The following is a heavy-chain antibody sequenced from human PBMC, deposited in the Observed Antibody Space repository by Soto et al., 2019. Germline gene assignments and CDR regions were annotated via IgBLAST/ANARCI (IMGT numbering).Heavy chain of an antibody. Sequence: GGSLRLSCAASGFTFSNAWMNWVRQAPGKGLEWVGRIKSKTDGGTTDYAAPVKGRFTISRDDSKNTLYLQMNSLKTEDTAVYYCTTALRYCTNGVCYPVPYWGQGTLVTVSS. CDR3: TTALRYCTNGVCYPVPY. D-gene: IGHD2-8*01. J-gene: IGHJ4*02. V-gene: IGHV3-15*07. CDR2: IKSKTDGGTT. CDR1: GFTFSNAW.